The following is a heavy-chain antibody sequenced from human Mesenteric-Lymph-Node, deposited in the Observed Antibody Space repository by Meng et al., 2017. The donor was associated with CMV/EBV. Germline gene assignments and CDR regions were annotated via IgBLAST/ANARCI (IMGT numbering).Heavy chain of an antibody. CDR3: AGGIAAAGSRWFDP. CDR1: GGTFSSYT. V-gene: IGHV1-69*02. Sequence: QVQLGQSVAEVKNPGASVSVSCKASGGTFSSYTISWVRQAPGQGLEWMGRIIPILGIANYAQKFQGRVTITANKSTSTAYMELSSMRSEDTAVYYCAGGIAAAGSRWFDPWGQGTLVTVSS. D-gene: IGHD6-13*01. J-gene: IGHJ5*02. CDR2: IIPILGIA.